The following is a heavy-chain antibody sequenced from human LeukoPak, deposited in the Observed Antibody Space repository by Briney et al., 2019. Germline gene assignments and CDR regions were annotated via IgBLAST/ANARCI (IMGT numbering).Heavy chain of an antibody. V-gene: IGHV4-30-2*01. CDR2: IYHSGST. D-gene: IGHD2-2*01. J-gene: IGHJ6*03. CDR3: ARVSCSGTSCYSDYYYYYMDV. Sequence: PSQTLSLTCTVSGGSISSGGYYWSWIRQPPGKGLEWIGYIYHSGSTYYNPSLKSRVTISVDRSKNQFSLKLSSVTAADTAVYYCARVSCSGTSCYSDYYYYYMDVWGKGTTVTVSS. CDR1: GGSISSGGYY.